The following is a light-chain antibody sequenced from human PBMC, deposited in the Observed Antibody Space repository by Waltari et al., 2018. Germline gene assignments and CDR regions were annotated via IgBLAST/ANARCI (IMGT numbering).Light chain of an antibody. CDR2: EVD. V-gene: IGLV2-23*02. CDR1: SRNTGSYNL. J-gene: IGLJ3*02. CDR3: CSYAGSNSWV. Sequence: QSALIQPASVSGSPGQAIPISCPGTSRNTGSYNLAPWYPQYPCKAPKVMIYEVDKRPSGVSNRFSGSKSGNTASLTISGLQAEDETDYYCCSYAGSNSWVFGGGTKVTVL.